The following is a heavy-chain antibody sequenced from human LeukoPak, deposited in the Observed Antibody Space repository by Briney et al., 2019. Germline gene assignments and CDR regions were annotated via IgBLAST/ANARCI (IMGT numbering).Heavy chain of an antibody. V-gene: IGHV4-38-2*01. CDR2: IYHSGST. Sequence: SETLSLTCAVSGYSISSGYYWGWIRQPPGKGLEWIGSIYHSGSTYYNPSLKSRVTISVDTSKNQFSLKLSSVTAADTAVYYCARVGSGYDLFDHWGQGTLVTVSS. D-gene: IGHD5-12*01. CDR1: GYSISSGYY. CDR3: ARVGSGYDLFDH. J-gene: IGHJ4*02.